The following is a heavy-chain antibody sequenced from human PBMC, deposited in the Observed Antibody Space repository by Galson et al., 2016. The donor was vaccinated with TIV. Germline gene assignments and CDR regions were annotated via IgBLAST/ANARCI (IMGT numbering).Heavy chain of an antibody. Sequence: SLRLSCAASGFTFSSYEMNWVRQAPGKGLEWVSYIIDSGSSTYHADSVKGRFTISRDNAKNSVYLQMNSLRAEDTAVYYCARGRGYCDTTSCYVDYWGQGTLVTVSS. CDR1: GFTFSSYE. V-gene: IGHV3-48*03. J-gene: IGHJ4*02. CDR2: IIDSGSST. D-gene: IGHD2-2*01. CDR3: ARGRGYCDTTSCYVDY.